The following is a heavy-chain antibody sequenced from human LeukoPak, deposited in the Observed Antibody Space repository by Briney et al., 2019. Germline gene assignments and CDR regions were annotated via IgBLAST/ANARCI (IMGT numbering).Heavy chain of an antibody. V-gene: IGHV1-8*01. J-gene: IGHJ4*02. CDR3: AREGNRSSDSSASYPLDY. CDR2: MNPNSGNT. Sequence: ASVKVSCKASGYTFTSYDINWVRQATGQGLEWMGWMNPNSGNTGYAQKFQGRVTMTRNTSISTAYMELSGLRSEDTAVYYCAREGNRSSDSSASYPLDYWGQGTPVTVSS. CDR1: GYTFTSYD. D-gene: IGHD1-26*01.